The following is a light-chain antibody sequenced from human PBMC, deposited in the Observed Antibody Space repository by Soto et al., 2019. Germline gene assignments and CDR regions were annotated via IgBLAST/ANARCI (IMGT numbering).Light chain of an antibody. Sequence: QSVLTQPPSASGSPGQSVTISCTGTSSDVGGYNYVSWYQQHPGKAPKLMIYEVSKRPSGVPDRFSGSTSGNTASLTVSGLQAEEEANYYCSSYAGSNELFGGGTKLTVL. CDR2: EVS. J-gene: IGLJ2*01. CDR3: SSYAGSNEL. CDR1: SSDVGGYNY. V-gene: IGLV2-8*01.